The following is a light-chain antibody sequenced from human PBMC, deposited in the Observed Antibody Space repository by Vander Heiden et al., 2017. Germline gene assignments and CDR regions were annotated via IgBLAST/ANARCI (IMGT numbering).Light chain of an antibody. Sequence: DIHMTQSPSSLSASVGDRVTITCQASQDISNYLNWYQQKPGKAPKLLIYDASNLETGVPSRFSGSGSGTDFTFTISSLQPEDIATYYCQQYDNLSYTFGQGTKLEIK. CDR2: DAS. J-gene: IGKJ2*01. V-gene: IGKV1-33*01. CDR1: QDISNY. CDR3: QQYDNLSYT.